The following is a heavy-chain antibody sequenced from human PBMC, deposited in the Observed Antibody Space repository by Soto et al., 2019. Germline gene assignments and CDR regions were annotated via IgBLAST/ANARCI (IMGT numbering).Heavy chain of an antibody. CDR3: AARHFWSRPWTDRRLDY. V-gene: IGHV4-4*02. Sequence: QVQLQESGPGLVKPSGTLSLTCVVSGDSINSSHWWNWVRQPPEKGLEWIGQISHSGNTSYNPSLTTRVTISVDKSKTLSPPKLPSVTAADTAVYYCAARHFWSRPWTDRRLDYWGQGTLVTVSS. CDR1: GDSINSSHW. J-gene: IGHJ4*02. D-gene: IGHD3-3*02. CDR2: ISHSGNT.